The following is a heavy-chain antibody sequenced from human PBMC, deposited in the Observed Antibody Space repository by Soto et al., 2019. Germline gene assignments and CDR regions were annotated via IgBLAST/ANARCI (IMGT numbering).Heavy chain of an antibody. CDR3: ARAGCDGGSCYTLVGLRYGMDV. J-gene: IGHJ6*02. Sequence: QVQLVESGGGVVQPGRSLRLSCAASGFTFSSYAMYWVRQAPGKGLEWVAVISYDGNNKYYADSVKGRFTISRDNSKNTLYLQMNSVRAKDMAVYYCARAGCDGGSCYTLVGLRYGMDVWGQGTTVTVSS. D-gene: IGHD2-15*01. CDR1: GFTFSSYA. CDR2: ISYDGNNK. V-gene: IGHV3-30-3*01.